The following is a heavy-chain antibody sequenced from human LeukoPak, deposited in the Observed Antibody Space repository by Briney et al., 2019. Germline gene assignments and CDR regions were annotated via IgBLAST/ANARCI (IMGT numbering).Heavy chain of an antibody. D-gene: IGHD6-13*01. CDR2: ISYDGSNK. V-gene: IGHV3-30*18. J-gene: IGHJ4*02. CDR1: GFTFSSYG. CDR3: AKEIAAAGINLLDY. Sequence: GRSLRLSCAASGFTFSSYGMHWVRQAPGKGLEWVAVISYDGSNKYYADSVKGRFTISRDNSKNTLYLQMNSLRAEDTAVYYCAKEIAAAGINLLDYWGQGTLVTVSS.